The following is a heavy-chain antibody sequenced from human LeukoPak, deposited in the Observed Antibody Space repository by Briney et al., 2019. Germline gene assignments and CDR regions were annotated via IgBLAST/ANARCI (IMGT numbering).Heavy chain of an antibody. CDR1: GFTFSTSG. V-gene: IGHV3-30*02. D-gene: IGHD3-22*01. Sequence: GGCLRLSCRASGFTFSTSGMHWVRQAPGKGLEWVTFRRFDGRDKNYADSVKGRFTVSRDNSNNTLHLQMNNLRPDDTAVYYCANPLGGHYGVGYYDMRDYWGQGTLVIVSS. CDR3: ANPLGGHYGVGYYDMRDY. CDR2: RRFDGRDK. J-gene: IGHJ4*02.